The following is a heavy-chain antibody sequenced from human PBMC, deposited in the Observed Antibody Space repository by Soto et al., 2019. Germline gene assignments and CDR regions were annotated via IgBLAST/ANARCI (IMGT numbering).Heavy chain of an antibody. CDR3: ARQLAYCGGDCFTEPVDY. CDR1: GYTFTSHY. D-gene: IGHD2-21*02. V-gene: IGHV1-2*02. Sequence: QAQLVQSGAEVKKPGAPVKVSCEASGYTFTSHYMHWVRQAPGQGLEWVGRINPNSGDTKYAQKFRGRVTMTRDTSITTAYMEVKMLTSDDTAVYYCARQLAYCGGDCFTEPVDYWGQGTLVTVSS. CDR2: INPNSGDT. J-gene: IGHJ4*02.